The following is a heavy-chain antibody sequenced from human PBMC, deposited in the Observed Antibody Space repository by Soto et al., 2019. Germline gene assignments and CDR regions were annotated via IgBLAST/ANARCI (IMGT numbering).Heavy chain of an antibody. J-gene: IGHJ4*02. CDR1: GYTFTSYG. CDR3: ARDAHILNGYYPITADY. V-gene: IGHV1-18*01. D-gene: IGHD3-9*01. Sequence: QVQLVQSGAEVKKPGASVKVSCKASGYTFTSYGISWVRQAPGQGLEWMGWISAYNGNTNYAQKLQGRVTTTTDTSTSTAYMELRSLRSDDTAVYYCARDAHILNGYYPITADYWGQGTLVTVSS. CDR2: ISAYNGNT.